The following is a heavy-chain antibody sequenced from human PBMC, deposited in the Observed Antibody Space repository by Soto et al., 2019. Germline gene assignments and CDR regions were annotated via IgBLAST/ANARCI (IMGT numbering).Heavy chain of an antibody. Sequence: EVQLVESGGGLVQPGGSLRLSCAGSALTASKNYMSWVRQPPGKGLEWVSVIYSGGTTYYADSVKDRFSISRDNSKSTLYLQLDNLRAGDTAVYFCARGGSGSDWDYHDTDVWGQGTTVTVSS. CDR3: ARGGSGSDWDYHDTDV. D-gene: IGHD3-10*01. CDR1: ALTASKNY. J-gene: IGHJ6*02. V-gene: IGHV3-66*01. CDR2: IYSGGTT.